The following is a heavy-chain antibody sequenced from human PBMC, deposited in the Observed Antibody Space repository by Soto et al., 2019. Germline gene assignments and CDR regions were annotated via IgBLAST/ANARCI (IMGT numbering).Heavy chain of an antibody. J-gene: IGHJ4*02. V-gene: IGHV1-18*04. CDR1: GYTFTSYG. CDR2: ISAYNGNT. D-gene: IGHD4-17*01. CDR3: LWMHTVTHGDFDY. Sequence: SVKVSCKASGYTFTSYGISWVRQAPGQGLEWMGWISAYNGNTNYAQKLQGRVTMTTATSTSTAYMELRSLRSDDTAVYYSLWMHTVTHGDFDYCGQGTPGTVSS.